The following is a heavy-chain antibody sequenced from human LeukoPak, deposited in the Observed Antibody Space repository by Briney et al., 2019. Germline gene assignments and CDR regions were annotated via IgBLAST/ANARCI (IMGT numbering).Heavy chain of an antibody. CDR1: GYTFTSYG. CDR3: AREAPYYYDSSGYSHRAFDI. CDR2: ISAYNGNT. V-gene: IGHV1-18*01. J-gene: IGHJ3*02. D-gene: IGHD3-22*01. Sequence: ASVKVSCKASGYTFTSYGISWVRQAPGQGLEWMGWISAYNGNTNYAQKLQGRVTMTTDTSTSTAYMELRSLRSDDTAVYYCAREAPYYYDSSGYSHRAFDIWGQGTVVTVSS.